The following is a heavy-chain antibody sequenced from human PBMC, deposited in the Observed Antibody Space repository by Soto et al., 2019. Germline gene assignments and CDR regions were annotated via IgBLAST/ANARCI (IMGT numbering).Heavy chain of an antibody. V-gene: IGHV3-48*02. CDR2: ISTSSTAI. CDR1: GLTFSTNT. J-gene: IGHJ4*02. D-gene: IGHD3-10*01. Sequence: EVQLVKSGGGFVQRGGSLRLSCAVSGLTFSTNTINWVRQAPGKGLEWVSYISTSSTAIYYADSVKGRFTISRDDAKSSLYLQMNSLRDEDTAVYYCVITDSGRERGYWGQGTLVTVSS. CDR3: VITDSGRERGY.